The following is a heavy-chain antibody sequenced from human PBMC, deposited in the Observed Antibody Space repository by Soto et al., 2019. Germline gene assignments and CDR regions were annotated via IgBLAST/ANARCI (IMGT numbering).Heavy chain of an antibody. CDR3: ARGRYGDY. D-gene: IGHD1-1*01. J-gene: IGHJ4*02. Sequence: QVHLVQSGAEVKKPGASVKVSCQGSGYAFTTYGITWVRQAPGQGLEWMGWISAHNGNTNYAQKLQGRVTVTRDTSTSTAYMELRSVRYDVTSGYYCARGRYGDYWGQGALVTVSS. CDR2: ISAHNGNT. V-gene: IGHV1-18*01. CDR1: GYAFTTYG.